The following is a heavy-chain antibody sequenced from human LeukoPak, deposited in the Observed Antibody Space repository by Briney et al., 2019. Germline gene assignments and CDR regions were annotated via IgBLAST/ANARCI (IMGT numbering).Heavy chain of an antibody. CDR2: ISGSRGST. J-gene: IGHJ4*02. CDR3: ARGEGYGSGGSCLGY. Sequence: GGSLRLSCGASGFTFSSYAMRWVRQAPGKGLEWVSVISGSRGSTNYADSVKGRFTISRDNSKNTLYLQMHSLRGEDTAIYYCARGEGYGSGGSCLGYWGQGTLVTVSS. D-gene: IGHD2-15*01. CDR1: GFTFSSYA. V-gene: IGHV3-23*01.